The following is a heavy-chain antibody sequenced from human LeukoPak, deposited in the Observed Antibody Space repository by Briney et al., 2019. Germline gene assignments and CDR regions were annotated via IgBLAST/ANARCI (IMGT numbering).Heavy chain of an antibody. D-gene: IGHD5-12*01. J-gene: IGHJ5*02. CDR3: ARDLGSGYENNWFDP. Sequence: ASVKVSCKASGYTFTSYDINWVRQATGQGLEWMGWMNPNSGNTGYAQKFQGRVTMTRDTSTSTVYMELSSLRSEDTAVYYCARDLGSGYENNWFDPWGQGTLVTVSS. CDR2: MNPNSGNT. V-gene: IGHV1-8*01. CDR1: GYTFTSYD.